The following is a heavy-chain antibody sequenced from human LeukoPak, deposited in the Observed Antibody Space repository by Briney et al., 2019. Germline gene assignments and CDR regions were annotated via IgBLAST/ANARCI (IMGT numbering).Heavy chain of an antibody. V-gene: IGHV4-59*01. CDR2: IHYSGST. CDR1: GGSFSSYY. CDR3: AREVNYYDSSGHFDY. D-gene: IGHD3-22*01. J-gene: IGHJ4*02. Sequence: SETLSLTCTASGGSFSSYYWSWIRQPPGKGLEWLGYIHYSGSTNYNPSLKNRLSISADTSKNQFSLKLSSVTAADTAVYYWAREVNYYDSSGHFDYWGQGILFTVSS.